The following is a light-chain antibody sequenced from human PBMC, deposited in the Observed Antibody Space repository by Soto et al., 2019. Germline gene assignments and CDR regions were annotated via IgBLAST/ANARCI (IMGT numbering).Light chain of an antibody. J-gene: IGKJ1*01. Sequence: EIVLSQSPGTLSLSPGERATLSCRTSKSVSSSYLAWYQQKPGQAPRLLIYGASSRATGIPDRFSGSGSGTDFTLTISRLEPEYFAVYYCQQYGSSPPTFGQGTKVDIK. V-gene: IGKV3-20*01. CDR3: QQYGSSPPT. CDR1: KSVSSSY. CDR2: GAS.